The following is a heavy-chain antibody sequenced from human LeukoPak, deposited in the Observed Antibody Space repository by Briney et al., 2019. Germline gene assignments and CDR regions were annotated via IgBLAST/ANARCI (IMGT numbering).Heavy chain of an antibody. V-gene: IGHV3-30-3*01. CDR2: ISYDGSNK. CDR3: ARDKSQQWLDDFDY. D-gene: IGHD6-19*01. CDR1: GFTFSSYA. J-gene: IGHJ4*02. Sequence: GGSLRLSCAASGFTFSSYAMHWVRQAPGKGLXXXXXISYDGSNKYYADSVKGRFTISRDNSKNTLYLQMNSLRAEDTAVYYCARDKSQQWLDDFDYWGQGTLVTV.